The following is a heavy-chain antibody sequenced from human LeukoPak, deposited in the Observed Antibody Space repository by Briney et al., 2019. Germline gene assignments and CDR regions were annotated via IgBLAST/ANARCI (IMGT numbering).Heavy chain of an antibody. Sequence: GGSLRLSCAASGFTFSSYAMSWVRQAPGKGLEWVSAIGGSGGSTYYADSVKGRFTISRDNSKNTLYLQKNSLRAEDTAVYYCAKDLTSYNWNSAFDYWGQGTLVTVSS. D-gene: IGHD1-7*01. CDR2: IGGSGGST. J-gene: IGHJ4*02. V-gene: IGHV3-23*01. CDR1: GFTFSSYA. CDR3: AKDLTSYNWNSAFDY.